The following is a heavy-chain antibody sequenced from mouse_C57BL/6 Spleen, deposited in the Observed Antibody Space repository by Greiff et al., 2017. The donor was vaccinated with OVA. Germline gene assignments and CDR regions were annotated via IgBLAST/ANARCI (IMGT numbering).Heavy chain of an antibody. V-gene: IGHV1-26*01. CDR1: GYTFTDYY. CDR3: ARGYQSHFDY. Sequence: EVQLQQSGPELVKPGASVKISCKASGYTFTDYYMNWVKQSHGKSLEWIGDINPNNGGTSYNQKFKGKATLTVDKSSSTAYMELRSLTSEDSAVYYCARGYQSHFDYWGQGTTLTVSS. CDR2: INPNNGGT. D-gene: IGHD1-2*01. J-gene: IGHJ2*01.